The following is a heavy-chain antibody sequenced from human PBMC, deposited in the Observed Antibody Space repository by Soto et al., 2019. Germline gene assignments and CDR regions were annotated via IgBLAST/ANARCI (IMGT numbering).Heavy chain of an antibody. CDR1: GGYISSSSYY. J-gene: IGHJ4*02. CDR2: IYYSGST. CDR3: ARRLAAAGTWFYFDY. Sequence: PSETLSLTCTVSGGYISSSSYYWGWIRQPPGKGLEWIGSIYYSGSTYYNPSLKSRVTISVDTSKNQFSLKLSSVTAADTAVYYCARRLAAAGTWFYFDYWGQGTLVTVSS. V-gene: IGHV4-39*01. D-gene: IGHD6-13*01.